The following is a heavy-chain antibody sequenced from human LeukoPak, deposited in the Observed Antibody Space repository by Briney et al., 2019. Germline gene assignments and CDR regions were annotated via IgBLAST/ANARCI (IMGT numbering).Heavy chain of an antibody. J-gene: IGHJ4*02. V-gene: IGHV1-8*01. CDR3: ARELAGIIGMEVVTTFDY. CDR2: MNPNSGNT. D-gene: IGHD3-22*01. CDR1: GYTFTSYD. Sequence: GASVKVSCKASGYTFTSYDINWVRQATGQGLEWMGWMNPNSGNTGYAQKFQGRVTMTRNTSISTASMELSSLRSEDTAVYYCARELAGIIGMEVVTTFDYWGQGTLVTVSS.